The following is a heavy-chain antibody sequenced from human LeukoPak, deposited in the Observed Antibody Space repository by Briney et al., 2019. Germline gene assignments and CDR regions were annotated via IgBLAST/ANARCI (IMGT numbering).Heavy chain of an antibody. CDR1: GGSISSNSYY. CDR2: IYYSGST. Sequence: SETLSLTCAVSGGSISSNSYYWGWIRQPPGKGLEWIGSIYYSGSTYYNPSLKSRVTISVDTSKNQFSLKLSSVTAADTAVYYCAGCITEGWFDPWGQGTLVTVSS. J-gene: IGHJ5*02. D-gene: IGHD3-10*01. CDR3: AGCITEGWFDP. V-gene: IGHV4-39*01.